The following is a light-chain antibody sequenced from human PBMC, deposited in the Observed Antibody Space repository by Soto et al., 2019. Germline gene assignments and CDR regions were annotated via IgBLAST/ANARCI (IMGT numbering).Light chain of an antibody. CDR3: QQYGSSGT. CDR2: GAS. CDR1: QQINTI. V-gene: IGKV3-20*01. J-gene: IGKJ1*01. Sequence: IVLTQSPATLSSFPGDRVTLSWGASQQINTIFAWYQHRPGQAPRLPSYGASNRATGIPDRFIGSGSGTDFTLTIRRMAPEDFAVDDCQQYGSSGTFGQGTKVDIK.